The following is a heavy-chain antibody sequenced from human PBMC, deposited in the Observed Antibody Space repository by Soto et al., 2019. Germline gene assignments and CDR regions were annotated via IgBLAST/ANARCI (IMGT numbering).Heavy chain of an antibody. CDR2: ISWDGGST. CDR3: AKSLAAAGDIYYYYGMDV. CDR1: GFTFDGYT. D-gene: IGHD6-13*01. Sequence: GGSLRLSCAASGFTFDGYTMHWVRQAPGKGLEWVSLISWDGGSTYYADSVKGRFTISRDNSKNSLYLQMNSLRTEDTALYYCAKSLAAAGDIYYYYGMDVWGQGTTVTVSS. J-gene: IGHJ6*02. V-gene: IGHV3-43*01.